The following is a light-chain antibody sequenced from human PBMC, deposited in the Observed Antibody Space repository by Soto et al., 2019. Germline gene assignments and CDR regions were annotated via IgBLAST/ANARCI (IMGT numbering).Light chain of an antibody. J-gene: IGKJ2*01. Sequence: EIVLTQPPGLLSSSPGETAILSCRASQSISAKHLAWYQLRPGQSPRLLIYGASGRATGVPGRFSGSGSGTEFTLTISRLEPEDFVVYCCQHFGTSPPYTFGQGNKLEI. CDR2: GAS. CDR1: QSISAKH. V-gene: IGKV3-20*01. CDR3: QHFGTSPPYT.